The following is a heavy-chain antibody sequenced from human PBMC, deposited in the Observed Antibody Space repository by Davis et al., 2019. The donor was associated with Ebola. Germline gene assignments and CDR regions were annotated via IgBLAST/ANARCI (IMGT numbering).Heavy chain of an antibody. Sequence: PGGSLRLSCAASGFTFNNYGISWVRQAPGKGLEWVSSISAGGTAPYYADSVKGRFTISRDKSKNTVSLQMDSLRAEDTAVFYCAEGGTNNFLGANWGQGTLVTVSS. V-gene: IGHV3-23*01. D-gene: IGHD1-1*01. CDR3: AEGGTNNFLGAN. CDR1: GFTFNNYG. J-gene: IGHJ4*02. CDR2: ISAGGTAP.